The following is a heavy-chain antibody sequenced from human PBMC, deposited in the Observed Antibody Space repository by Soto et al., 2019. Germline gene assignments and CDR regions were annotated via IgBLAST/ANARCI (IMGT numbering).Heavy chain of an antibody. D-gene: IGHD2-21*01. J-gene: IGHJ6*02. CDR1: GFTLRSYG. Sequence: LRLSCAASGFTLRSYGMHWVRQAPGKGLEWVAVISHDGSERYYADSVQGRFTISRDNSRNTQYLQMNSLSPEDTAVYYCAKDLGGGMLIPNYKTVRSHYYGMDVWGQGTSVTVSS. V-gene: IGHV3-30*18. CDR2: ISHDGSER. CDR3: AKDLGGGMLIPNYKTVRSHYYGMDV.